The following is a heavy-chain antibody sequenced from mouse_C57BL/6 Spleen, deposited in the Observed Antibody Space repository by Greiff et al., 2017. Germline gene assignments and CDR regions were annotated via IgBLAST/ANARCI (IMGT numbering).Heavy chain of an antibody. J-gene: IGHJ4*01. CDR3: ARRTMVTTYYYAMDY. CDR1: GFTFSDYY. CDR2: ISNGGGST. V-gene: IGHV5-12*01. D-gene: IGHD2-2*01. Sequence: DVHLVESGGGLVQPGGSLKLSCAASGFTFSDYYMYWVRQTPEKRLEWVAYISNGGGSTYYPDTVKGRFTISRDNAKNTLYLQMSRLKSEDTAMYYCARRTMVTTYYYAMDYWGQGTSVTVSS.